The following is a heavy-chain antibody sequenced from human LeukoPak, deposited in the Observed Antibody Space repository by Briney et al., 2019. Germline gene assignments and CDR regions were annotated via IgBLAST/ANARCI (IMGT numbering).Heavy chain of an antibody. CDR3: ARSSEGRYYYVSSGFSYYYYYMDV. Sequence: SETLSLTCTVSGGSISSYYWSWIRQPPGKGLEWIGYIYYSGSANYNPSLESRVTISVDTSKNQFSLRLSSVTAADTAVYYCARSSEGRYYYVSSGFSYYYYYMDVWGKGTTVTISS. CDR1: GGSISSYY. J-gene: IGHJ6*03. D-gene: IGHD3-22*01. V-gene: IGHV4-59*01. CDR2: IYYSGSA.